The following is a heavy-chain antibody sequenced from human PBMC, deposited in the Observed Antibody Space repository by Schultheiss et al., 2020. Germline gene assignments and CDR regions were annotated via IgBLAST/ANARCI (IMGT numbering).Heavy chain of an antibody. D-gene: IGHD1-26*01. V-gene: IGHV3-23*01. Sequence: GGSLRLSCAASGFTFSSYAMSWVRQAPGKGLEWVSAISGSGGSTYYADSVKGRFTISRDNAKSSLNLQMNSLRAEDTAVYYCAREGSGSLDYWGQGTLVTVSS. J-gene: IGHJ4*02. CDR3: AREGSGSLDY. CDR2: ISGSGGST. CDR1: GFTFSSYA.